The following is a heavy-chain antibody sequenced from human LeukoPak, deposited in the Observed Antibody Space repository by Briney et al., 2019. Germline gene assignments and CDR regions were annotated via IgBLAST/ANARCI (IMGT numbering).Heavy chain of an antibody. J-gene: IGHJ6*02. CDR3: AKHMRATNTYSFFGLDV. CDR2: INWNGGGT. Sequence: GRSLRLSCAATGFTFKDYGMHWVRQPPGKRLEWVSSINWNGGGTDYADSVKGRFTISRDNAKNSLYLQLSSLRPEDTALYYCAKHMRATNTYSFFGLDVWGQGTTVTVSS. V-gene: IGHV3-9*01. CDR1: GFTFKDYG. D-gene: IGHD1-26*01.